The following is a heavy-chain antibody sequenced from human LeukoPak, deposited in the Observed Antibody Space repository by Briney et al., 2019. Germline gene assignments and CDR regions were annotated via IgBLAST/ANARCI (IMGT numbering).Heavy chain of an antibody. J-gene: IGHJ4*02. V-gene: IGHV3-7*01. CDR2: IKQDGSEK. CDR3: ARWAGGHYDY. D-gene: IGHD1-26*01. Sequence: PGGSLRLSCAASGFTFSSYWMSRVRQAPGKGLEWVANIKQDGSEKYYVDSVKGRFTISRDNGKNSMYLQMNSLRAEDTAVYYCARWAGGHYDYWGQGTLVTVSS. CDR1: GFTFSSYW.